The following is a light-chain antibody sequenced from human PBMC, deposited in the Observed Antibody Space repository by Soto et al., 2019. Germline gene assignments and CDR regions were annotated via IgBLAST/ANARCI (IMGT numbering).Light chain of an antibody. J-gene: IGLJ1*01. CDR2: DVS. CDR1: SSDVGGYNY. CDR3: SSYTTSNTRQIV. V-gene: IGLV2-14*01. Sequence: QSALTQPASVSGSPGQSITISCTGTSSDVGGYNYVSWYQQHPGKAPKFMIYDVSNRPSGASNRFSGSKSGNTASLTISGLQAEDDADYYCSSYTTSNTRQIVFGTGTKVTVL.